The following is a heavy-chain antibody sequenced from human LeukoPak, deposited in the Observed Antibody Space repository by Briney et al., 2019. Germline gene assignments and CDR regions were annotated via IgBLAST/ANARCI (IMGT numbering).Heavy chain of an antibody. V-gene: IGHV1-69*13. CDR3: AREILYGSGSYNL. CDR2: IIPIFGTA. D-gene: IGHD3-10*01. Sequence: SVKVSCKASGGTFSSYAISWVRQAPGQGLEWMGRIIPIFGTANYAQKFQGRVTITADESTSTAYMELSSLRAEDTAVYYCAREILYGSGSYNLWGQGTLVTVSS. J-gene: IGHJ4*02. CDR1: GGTFSSYA.